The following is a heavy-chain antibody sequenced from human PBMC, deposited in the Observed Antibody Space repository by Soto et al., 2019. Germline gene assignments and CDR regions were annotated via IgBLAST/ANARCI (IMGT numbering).Heavy chain of an antibody. J-gene: IGHJ5*02. CDR2: ISSSSSTI. V-gene: IGHV3-48*01. D-gene: IGHD6-13*01. CDR1: GFTFSSYS. Sequence: EVQLVESGGGLVQPGGSLRLSCAASGFTFSSYSMNWVRQAPGKGLEWVSYISSSSSTIYYADSVKGRFTISRDNAKNSLYLQRISLRAEDTAVYYCARHPERIAQIGWFDPWGQGTLVTVSS. CDR3: ARHPERIAQIGWFDP.